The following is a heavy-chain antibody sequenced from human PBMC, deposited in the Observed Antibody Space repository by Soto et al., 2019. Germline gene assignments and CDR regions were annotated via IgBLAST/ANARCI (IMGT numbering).Heavy chain of an antibody. CDR2: FDPEEDET. CDR3: AAVGGLAKWGHTSPFSYGMDV. V-gene: IGHV1-24*01. J-gene: IGHJ6*02. CDR1: GYTFTDLS. Sequence: ASVNVSFKVSGYTFTDLSVHWVRQAPGKGLEWMGGFDPEEDETIYAQKFKGRVAMTEDTSTDTAYRELSSLRSEDTAMYSCAAVGGLAKWGHTSPFSYGMDVWGQRTAVTVSS. D-gene: IGHD1-26*01.